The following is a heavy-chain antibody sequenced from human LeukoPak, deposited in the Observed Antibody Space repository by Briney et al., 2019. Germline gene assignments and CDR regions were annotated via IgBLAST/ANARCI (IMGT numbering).Heavy chain of an antibody. V-gene: IGHV2-5*02. Sequence: TLSLTCTVSGGSISSANYYWGWIRQPPGKALEWLALIYWDDDKRYSPSLKSRLTITKDTSKNQVVLTMTNMDPVDTATYYCAHTRFELQYQLLLRLKAPRSYYMDVWGKGTTVTVSS. CDR3: AHTRFELQYQLLLRLKAPRSYYMDV. CDR2: IYWDDDK. D-gene: IGHD2-2*01. J-gene: IGHJ6*03. CDR1: GGSISSANYY.